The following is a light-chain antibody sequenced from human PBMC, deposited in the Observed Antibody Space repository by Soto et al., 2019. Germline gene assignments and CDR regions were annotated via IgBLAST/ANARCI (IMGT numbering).Light chain of an antibody. V-gene: IGKV3-15*01. CDR3: QQYNNWPPYT. Sequence: EIVMTQSPATLSVSPGERSTLSCMASRSVSSNLAWYQQKPCQAPRLLTYGASTRATGIPATFSGSGSGTEFTLTISSLQSEDFALYYCQQYNNWPPYTFGQGTRLEI. J-gene: IGKJ5*01. CDR2: GAS. CDR1: RSVSSN.